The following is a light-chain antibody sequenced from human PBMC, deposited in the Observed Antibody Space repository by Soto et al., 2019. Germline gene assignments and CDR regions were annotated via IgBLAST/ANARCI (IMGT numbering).Light chain of an antibody. CDR3: CSYAGFSTVV. CDR2: EGN. CDR1: SRDIGGYNL. J-gene: IGLJ1*01. V-gene: IGLV2-23*03. Sequence: QSVLTQPASVSVSPGQSITISCTGTSRDIGGYNLVSWYQQHPGKAPKLIIFEGNKRPSGVSDHFSASKSGNTASLTISGLQAEDEGDYYCCSYAGFSTVVFGTGTKVTVL.